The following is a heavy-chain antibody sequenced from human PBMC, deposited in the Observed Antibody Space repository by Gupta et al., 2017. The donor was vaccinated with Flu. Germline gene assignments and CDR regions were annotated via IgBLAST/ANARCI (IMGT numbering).Heavy chain of an antibody. CDR3: AISTVTTTSMDY. CDR2: ISSSGSTR. J-gene: IGHJ4*02. CDR1: GFTFSSYE. Sequence: EVQLVESGGGLVQPGGSLRLSCAASGFTFSSYEMNWVRQAPGKGLEWVSYISSSGSTRYYADAVKGRFTISRDNAKNSLYLQMNSLRAEDTAVYYCAISTVTTTSMDYWGQGTLVTVSS. D-gene: IGHD4-17*01. V-gene: IGHV3-48*03.